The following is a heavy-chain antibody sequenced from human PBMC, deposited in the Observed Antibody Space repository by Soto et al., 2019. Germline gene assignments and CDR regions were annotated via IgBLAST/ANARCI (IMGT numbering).Heavy chain of an antibody. CDR2: IIPIFGTT. CDR3: ARQMNRGVIFDY. CDR1: GGIFSVYA. Sequence: QVQLVQSGAEVRRPGSSVKVSCKTSGGIFSVYALSWVRQAPGQGLEWMGRIIPIFGTTIYAQKFHGRVTITADEPTSTAFMELSSLRSEDTAVYYCARQMNRGVIFDYWGQGTLVTVSS. J-gene: IGHJ4*02. V-gene: IGHV1-69*01. D-gene: IGHD3-10*01.